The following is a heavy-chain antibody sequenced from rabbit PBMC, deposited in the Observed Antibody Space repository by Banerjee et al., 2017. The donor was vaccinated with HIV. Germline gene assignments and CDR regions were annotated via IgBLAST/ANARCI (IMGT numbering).Heavy chain of an antibody. Sequence: QEQLEESGGGLVKPGGTLTLTCKASGFSFSSGYYMCWVRQAPGKGLEWIGCIYVGSGSTHYASWAKGRFTMYKTSSTTVTLQLTSLTAADTATYFCARSGYVGGDYTWDLWGPGTLVTVS. V-gene: IGHV1S45*01. D-gene: IGHD1-1*01. CDR1: GFSFSSGYY. CDR3: ARSGYVGGDYTWDL. J-gene: IGHJ6*01. CDR2: IYVGSGST.